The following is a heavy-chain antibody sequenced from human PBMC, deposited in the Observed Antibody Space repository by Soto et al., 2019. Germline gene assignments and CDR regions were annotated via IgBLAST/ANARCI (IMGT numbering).Heavy chain of an antibody. Sequence: GASVKVSCKVSGYTLTELSMHWVRQAPGKGLEWMGGFDPEDGETIYAQKFQGRVTMTEDTSTDTAYMELSSLRSEDTDVYYCATFRVPAAIPYYYYGMDVWGQGTTVTVSS. CDR3: ATFRVPAAIPYYYYGMDV. J-gene: IGHJ6*02. D-gene: IGHD2-2*02. CDR1: GYTLTELS. V-gene: IGHV1-24*01. CDR2: FDPEDGET.